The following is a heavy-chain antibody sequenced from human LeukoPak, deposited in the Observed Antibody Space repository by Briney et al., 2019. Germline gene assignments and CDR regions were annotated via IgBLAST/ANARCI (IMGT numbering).Heavy chain of an antibody. CDR1: GDSVSSNSAA. V-gene: IGHV6-1*01. J-gene: IGHJ4*02. CDR2: TYYRSKWYT. CDR3: ARDTTASTPASDY. Sequence: SQTLSLTCAISGDSVSSNSAAWNWIRQSPSRGLEWLGRTYYRSKWYTDYAVSVKSRMTINPDTSKNQFSLQLNSVAPEDTAVYYCARDTTASTPASDYWGQGTLVTVSS. D-gene: IGHD1-1*01.